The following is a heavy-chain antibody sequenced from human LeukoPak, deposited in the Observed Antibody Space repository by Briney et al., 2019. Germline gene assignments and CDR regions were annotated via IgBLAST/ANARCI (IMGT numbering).Heavy chain of an antibody. D-gene: IGHD5-18*01. Sequence: PGGSLRLSCAASGFTFSSYSMNWVRQPPGKGLEWVSSISSSSSYIYSADSVKGRFTISRDNAKNSLYLQMNSLRAEDTAVYYCARESTAMAPYIDYWGQGTLVTVSS. CDR3: ARESTAMAPYIDY. V-gene: IGHV3-21*01. CDR2: ISSSSSYI. CDR1: GFTFSSYS. J-gene: IGHJ4*02.